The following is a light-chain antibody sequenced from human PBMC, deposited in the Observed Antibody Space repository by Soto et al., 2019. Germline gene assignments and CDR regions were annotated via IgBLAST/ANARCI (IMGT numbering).Light chain of an antibody. CDR1: ESVSSW. Sequence: DIQMTQSPSTMSASVGDRVTITCRASESVSSWLAWYQQKPGRTPKLLIYQASTLETGVPSRFSGSRSGTELTLTISSLQPDDFATYYCQQYNAYSQAFGQGTKVEIK. V-gene: IGKV1-5*03. CDR2: QAS. J-gene: IGKJ1*01. CDR3: QQYNAYSQA.